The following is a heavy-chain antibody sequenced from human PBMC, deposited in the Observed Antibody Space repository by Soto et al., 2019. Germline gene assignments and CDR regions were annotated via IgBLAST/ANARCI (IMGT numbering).Heavy chain of an antibody. Sequence: ASVKVSCKASGYTFTSYDINWVRQATGQGLEWMGWMNPNSGNTGYAQKFQGRVTMTRNTSISTAYMELSSLRSEDTAVYYCARGYDFWSGYTWNVWGQGTTVTVSS. D-gene: IGHD3-3*01. CDR2: MNPNSGNT. V-gene: IGHV1-8*01. J-gene: IGHJ6*02. CDR1: GYTFTSYD. CDR3: ARGYDFWSGYTWNV.